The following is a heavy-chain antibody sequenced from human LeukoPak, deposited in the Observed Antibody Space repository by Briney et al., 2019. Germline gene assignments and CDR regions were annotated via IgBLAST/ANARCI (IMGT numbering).Heavy chain of an antibody. Sequence: GGSLRLSCAASGFTFSTYGMNWVRQAPGKGLEWVSYISSSSSTKYYADSVRGRFTISRDNAKNSLYLQMNSLRAEDTAVYYCARGRYGSGSYSFDYWGQGTLVTVSS. J-gene: IGHJ4*02. V-gene: IGHV3-48*01. CDR2: ISSSSSTK. D-gene: IGHD3-10*01. CDR1: GFTFSTYG. CDR3: ARGRYGSGSYSFDY.